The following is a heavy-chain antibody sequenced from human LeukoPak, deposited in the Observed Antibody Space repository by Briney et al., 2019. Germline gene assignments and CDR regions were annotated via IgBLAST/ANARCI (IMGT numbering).Heavy chain of an antibody. CDR1: GGSISSSSYY. V-gene: IGHV4-39*02. J-gene: IGHJ4*02. CDR2: IYYSGST. CDR3: ARDGGSSWYFDY. Sequence: SETLSLTCTVSGGSISSSSYYWGWIRQPPGKGLEWIGSIYYSGSTYYNPSLKSRVTISVDTSKNQFSLKLSSVTAADTAVYYCARDGGSSWYFDYWGQGTLVTVSS. D-gene: IGHD6-13*01.